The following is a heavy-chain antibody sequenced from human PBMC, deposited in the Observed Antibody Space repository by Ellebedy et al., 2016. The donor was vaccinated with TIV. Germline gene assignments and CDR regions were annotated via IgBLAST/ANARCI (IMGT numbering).Heavy chain of an antibody. D-gene: IGHD2-21*02. V-gene: IGHV3-53*01. CDR3: AKPGGMVVTTFRSPDYYFDY. CDR2: IYSNGGT. Sequence: GESLKISXAASELSVVSNYMSWVRQAPGKGLEWLSVIYSNGGTDYADSVKGRFTISRDNSENTLYLQMSRLRAEDTAVYYCAKPGGMVVTTFRSPDYYFDYWGQGTLVTVSS. J-gene: IGHJ4*02. CDR1: ELSVVSNY.